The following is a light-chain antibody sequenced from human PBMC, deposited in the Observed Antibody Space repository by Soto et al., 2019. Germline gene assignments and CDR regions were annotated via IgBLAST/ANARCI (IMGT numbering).Light chain of an antibody. V-gene: IGKV3-11*01. CDR2: DTF. CDR1: QSVSAS. J-gene: IGKJ2*01. CDR3: QQRSNLPYT. Sequence: EIVLTQSPATLSLSPGGRATLSCRASQSVSASLGWYQQKPGQAPRLLIYDTFNRATDIPGRFSGSGSGTDFTLTISSLEPEDFAIYYCQQRSNLPYTFGQGTKLDI.